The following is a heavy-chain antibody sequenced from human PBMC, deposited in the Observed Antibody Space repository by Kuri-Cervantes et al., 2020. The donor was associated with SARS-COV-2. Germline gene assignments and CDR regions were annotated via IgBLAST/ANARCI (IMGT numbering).Heavy chain of an antibody. D-gene: IGHD3-3*01. CDR3: ARGGWSGPTYNWFDP. J-gene: IGHJ5*02. Sequence: AVKVSCKASGGTFSSYAISWVRQAPGQGLEWMGGIIPIFGTANYAQKFQGRVTITADESTSTAYMELSSLRSEDTAVYYCARGGWSGPTYNWFDPWGQGTLVTVSS. CDR1: GGTFSSYA. CDR2: IIPIFGTA. V-gene: IGHV1-69*13.